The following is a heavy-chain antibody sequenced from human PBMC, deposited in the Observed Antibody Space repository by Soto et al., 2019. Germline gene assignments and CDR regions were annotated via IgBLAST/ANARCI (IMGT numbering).Heavy chain of an antibody. J-gene: IGHJ6*04. V-gene: IGHV3-66*01. CDR2: IQSGGPT. Sequence: GGSLRLSCAASGFTVSSKYMSWVRQAPGKGLEWVSLIQSGGPTYYADSVKGRFTISRDTSENTLHLQMDSLRAEDTAVYYCARDDVLCDGGRCYGVPLDVLGNGTTVTVSS. CDR1: GFTVSSKY. D-gene: IGHD2-15*01. CDR3: ARDDVLCDGGRCYGVPLDV.